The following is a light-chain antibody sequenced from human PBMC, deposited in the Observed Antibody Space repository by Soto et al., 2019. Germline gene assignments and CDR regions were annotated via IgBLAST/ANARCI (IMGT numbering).Light chain of an antibody. CDR1: QIVSSNY. CDR3: QQYSNSPPLT. J-gene: IGKJ4*01. Sequence: EIVLTQSPGTLSLSPGARAPLSCRASQIVSSNYLAWYQQKPGQAPRLLIKGASSRATGIPDRFSGSGSGTDFTLTISRLEPEDFAVYYCQQYSNSPPLTFGGGTKVDIK. V-gene: IGKV3-20*01. CDR2: GAS.